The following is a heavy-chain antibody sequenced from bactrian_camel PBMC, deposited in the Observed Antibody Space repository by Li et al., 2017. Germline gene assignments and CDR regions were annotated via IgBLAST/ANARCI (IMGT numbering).Heavy chain of an antibody. Sequence: DVQLVESGGGMVQAGGSLRLSCTASGFIFSAYAMNWVRQVPGKGLEWISYIASGGGSTYYLDSVKGRFTISRDNAKNALYLQMNSLKSEDTAMYYCAADFRKWLCQWYNYWGRGPRSPSP. CDR3: AADFRKWLCQWYNY. CDR2: IASGGGST. CDR1: GFIFSAYA. J-gene: IGHJ4*01. V-gene: IGHV3S31*01. D-gene: IGHD3*01.